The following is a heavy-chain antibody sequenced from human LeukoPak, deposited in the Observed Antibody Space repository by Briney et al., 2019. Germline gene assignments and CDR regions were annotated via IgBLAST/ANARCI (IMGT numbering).Heavy chain of an antibody. D-gene: IGHD5-18*01. CDR2: ISGDGGST. CDR1: GFTFDDYA. CDR3: AKEAKPYSYGYYYYYGMDV. Sequence: PGGSLRLYCAASGFTFDDYAMHWVRQAPGKGLEWVSLISGDGGSTYYADSVKGRFTISRDNSKNSLYLQMNSLRTEDTALYYCAKEAKPYSYGYYYYYGMDVWGQGTTVTVSS. J-gene: IGHJ6*02. V-gene: IGHV3-43*02.